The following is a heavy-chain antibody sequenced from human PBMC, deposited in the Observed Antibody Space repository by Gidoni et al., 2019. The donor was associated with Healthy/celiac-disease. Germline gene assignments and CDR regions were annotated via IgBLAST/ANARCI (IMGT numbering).Heavy chain of an antibody. Sequence: QVQLQESGPGLVKPSQTLSLTGTVSVGSISSGGYYWSWIRQHPGNGLEWIVYIYYSGSTYYNPSLKSRVTISVDTSKNQFSLKLSSVTAADTAVYYCARERCSSTSCDLGYYYYGMDVWGQGTTVTVSS. J-gene: IGHJ6*02. CDR3: ARERCSSTSCDLGYYYYGMDV. CDR1: VGSISSGGYY. V-gene: IGHV4-31*03. D-gene: IGHD2-2*01. CDR2: IYYSGST.